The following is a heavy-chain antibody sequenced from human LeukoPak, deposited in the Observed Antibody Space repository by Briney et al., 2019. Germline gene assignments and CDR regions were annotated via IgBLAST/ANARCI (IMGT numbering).Heavy chain of an antibody. CDR2: ISWNSGNI. J-gene: IGHJ4*02. Sequence: PGRSLRLSCAASGCTFGDSAMHWVRQGPGKGLEWVSVISWNSGNIDYTDSLHGRFPISRDNAKTYLYLQMNRPRADATAMYYYAKNREAVAGPFDYWGQGTLVTVSS. CDR1: GCTFGDSA. D-gene: IGHD6-19*01. V-gene: IGHV3-9*01. CDR3: AKNREAVAGPFDY.